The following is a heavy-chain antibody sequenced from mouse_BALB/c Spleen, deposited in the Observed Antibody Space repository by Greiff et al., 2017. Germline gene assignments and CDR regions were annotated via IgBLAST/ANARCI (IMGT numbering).Heavy chain of an antibody. V-gene: IGHV7-3*02. J-gene: IGHJ4*01. D-gene: IGHD2-2*01. Sequence: EVKLMESGGGLVQPGGSLRLSCATSGFTFTDYYMSWVRQPPGKALEWLGFIRNKANGYTTEYSASVKGRFTISRDNSQSILYLQMNTLRAEDSATYYCARWLRRYAMDYWGQGTSVTVSS. CDR1: GFTFTDYY. CDR2: IRNKANGYTT. CDR3: ARWLRRYAMDY.